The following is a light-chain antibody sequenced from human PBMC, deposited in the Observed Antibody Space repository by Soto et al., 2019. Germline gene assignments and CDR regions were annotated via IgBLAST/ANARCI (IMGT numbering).Light chain of an antibody. Sequence: DIVLTQSPGTLSLSPGERATLSCRASQSVSSNYLAWYQQKPGQAPRLLIDGASSRANGMPDRFSGSGSGTDFTLTISRLEPEDVAVYYCQQYGSSPRVTFGGGTKVEIK. CDR2: GAS. V-gene: IGKV3-20*01. CDR1: QSVSSNY. J-gene: IGKJ4*01. CDR3: QQYGSSPRVT.